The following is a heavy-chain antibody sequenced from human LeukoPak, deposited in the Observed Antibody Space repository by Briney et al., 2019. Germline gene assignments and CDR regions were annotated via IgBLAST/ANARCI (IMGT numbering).Heavy chain of an antibody. V-gene: IGHV4-4*07. CDR1: GGSISSYY. CDR2: IYTSGST. J-gene: IGHJ6*03. CDR3: ARGITLFGVVIIKNYYMDV. Sequence: SETLSLTCTVSGGSISSYYWSWIRQPAGKGLEWIGRIYTSGSTNYNPSLKSRVTMSVDTSKNQFSLKLSSVTAADTAVYYCARGITLFGVVIIKNYYMDVWGKGTTVTVSS. D-gene: IGHD3-3*01.